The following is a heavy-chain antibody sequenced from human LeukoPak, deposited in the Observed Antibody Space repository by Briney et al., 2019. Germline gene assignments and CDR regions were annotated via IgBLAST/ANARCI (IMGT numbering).Heavy chain of an antibody. D-gene: IGHD6-6*01. V-gene: IGHV3-23*01. Sequence: GGSLTLSCAASGFPYNSHPMPWLRQTPGKALEGVSSITNTGDVTYYPALVKGRFTISRDNYKHTLHHEMNSLRADDTAVYYCAKAIATRPEAFDIWGQGTMVTVSS. CDR2: ITNTGDVT. CDR3: AKAIATRPEAFDI. CDR1: GFPYNSHP. J-gene: IGHJ3*02.